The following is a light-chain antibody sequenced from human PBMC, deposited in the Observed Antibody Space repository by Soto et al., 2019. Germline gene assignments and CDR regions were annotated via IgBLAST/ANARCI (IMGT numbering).Light chain of an antibody. J-gene: IGLJ2*01. Sequence: QSVLTQPPSASGTPGQRVTISCSGSSSSIGSNTVNWYQQLPGTAPKLLIYGHNQRPSGVPARFSGSKSGTSTSLAISGLQXEDEADYYCAAWDDSLNGRVFGGGTKLTVL. V-gene: IGLV1-44*01. CDR1: SSSIGSNT. CDR2: GHN. CDR3: AAWDDSLNGRV.